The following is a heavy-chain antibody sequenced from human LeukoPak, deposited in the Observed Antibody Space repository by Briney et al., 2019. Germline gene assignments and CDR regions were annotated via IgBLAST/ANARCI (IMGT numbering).Heavy chain of an antibody. CDR3: AKAEGVYYDILTSYSYYFDY. CDR1: GFTFSSYA. D-gene: IGHD3-9*01. CDR2: ISGSGGST. V-gene: IGHV3-23*01. Sequence: GGSLRLSCAASGFTFSSYAMSWVRQAPGKGLEWVSAISGSGGSTYYADSVKGRFTISRDNSKNTLYLQMNSLRAEDTAVYYCAKAEGVYYDILTSYSYYFDYWGQGTLVTVSS. J-gene: IGHJ4*02.